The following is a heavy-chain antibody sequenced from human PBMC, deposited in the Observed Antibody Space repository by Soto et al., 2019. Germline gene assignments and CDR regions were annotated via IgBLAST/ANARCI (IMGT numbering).Heavy chain of an antibody. D-gene: IGHD3-10*01. Sequence: QVQLVESGGGVVQPGRSLRLSCAASEFNFIDYGMHWVRQAPGKGLEWVAVISYDGQNKYYADSVKGRFTISRDDSKHILYLQLDRLRADVTDIYYCSKEGVLAASRTVNWFDSWGQGTLVTVTS. CDR3: SKEGVLAASRTVNWFDS. CDR1: EFNFIDYG. CDR2: ISYDGQNK. V-gene: IGHV3-30*18. J-gene: IGHJ5*01.